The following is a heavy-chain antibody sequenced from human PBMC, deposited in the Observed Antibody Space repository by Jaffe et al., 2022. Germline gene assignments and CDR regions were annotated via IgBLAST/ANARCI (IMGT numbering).Heavy chain of an antibody. CDR1: GGSISSGSYY. J-gene: IGHJ4*02. D-gene: IGHD5-18*01. CDR3: AREVAPAMATNYFDY. V-gene: IGHV4-61*02. CDR2: IYTSGST. Sequence: QVQLQESGPGLVKPSQTLSLTCTVSGGSISSGSYYWSWIRQPAGKGLEWIGRIYTSGSTNYNPSLKSRVTISVDTSKNQFSLKLSSVTAADTAVYYCAREVAPAMATNYFDYWGQGTLVTVSS.